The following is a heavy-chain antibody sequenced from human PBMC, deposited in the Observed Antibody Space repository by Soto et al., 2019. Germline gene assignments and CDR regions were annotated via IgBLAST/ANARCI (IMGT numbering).Heavy chain of an antibody. J-gene: IGHJ5*02. D-gene: IGHD6-25*01. CDR2: INPNSGGT. CDR1: GYTFTGYY. V-gene: IGHV1-2*04. CDR3: ARGPLGAASWFDP. Sequence: GASVKVSCKASGYTFTGYYMHWVRQAPGQGLEWMGWINPNSGGTNYAQKFQGWVTMTRDTSISTAYMELSRLRSDDTAVYYCARGPLGAASWFDPWGQGTLVIVSS.